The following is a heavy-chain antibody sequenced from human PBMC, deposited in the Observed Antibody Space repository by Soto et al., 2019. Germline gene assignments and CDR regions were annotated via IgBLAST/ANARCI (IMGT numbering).Heavy chain of an antibody. CDR3: ARSPSWETTVTPYYFDY. J-gene: IGHJ4*02. D-gene: IGHD4-4*01. Sequence: GASVKVSCKASGYTFTSYDINWVRQATGQGLEWMGWMNPKSANTGYAQNFQGRVTMTRNTSISTAYMELSSLRSEDTAVYYCARSPSWETTVTPYYFDYWSQGTLVTVSS. CDR1: GYTFTSYD. V-gene: IGHV1-8*01. CDR2: MNPKSANT.